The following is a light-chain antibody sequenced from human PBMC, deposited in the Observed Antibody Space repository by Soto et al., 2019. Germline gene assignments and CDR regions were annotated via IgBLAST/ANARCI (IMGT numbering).Light chain of an antibody. Sequence: DVQMTQSPSSLSASVGDRVTITCRASQSVSIYLNWYQQKPGKAPKLLISAASSLHSGVPSRFSGSGSGTEFTLTISSLQPEDFATYYCQQRYSTTPWTFGQGTKVEIK. CDR1: QSVSIY. V-gene: IGKV1-39*01. CDR3: QQRYSTTPWT. CDR2: AAS. J-gene: IGKJ1*01.